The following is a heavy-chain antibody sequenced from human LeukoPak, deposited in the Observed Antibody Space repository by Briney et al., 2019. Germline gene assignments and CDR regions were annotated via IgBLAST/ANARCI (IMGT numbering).Heavy chain of an antibody. J-gene: IGHJ4*02. CDR2: ISGSDGST. CDR1: GFTFSSYA. CDR3: ARDQGDYGDY. Sequence: GGSLRLSCAASGFTFSSYAMNWVRQAPGKGLEWVSVISGSDGSTYYADSVKGRFTISRDNSKNTLYLQMNSLRAEDTAVYYCARDQGDYGDYWGQGTLVTVSS. V-gene: IGHV3-23*01.